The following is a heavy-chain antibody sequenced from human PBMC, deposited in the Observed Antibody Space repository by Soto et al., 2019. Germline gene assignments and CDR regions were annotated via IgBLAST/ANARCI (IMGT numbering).Heavy chain of an antibody. CDR1: GGSFSGYY. V-gene: IGHV4-34*01. CDR3: ARDYNYYHILTGSTPETGMDV. Sequence: SETLSLTCAVYGGSFSGYYWSWIRQPPGKGLEWIGEINHSGSTNYNPSLKSRITISVDTSKNQFSLKLSSVTAADTAVYYCARDYNYYHILTGSTPETGMDVWGQGTSVTVSS. J-gene: IGHJ6*02. CDR2: INHSGST. D-gene: IGHD3-9*01.